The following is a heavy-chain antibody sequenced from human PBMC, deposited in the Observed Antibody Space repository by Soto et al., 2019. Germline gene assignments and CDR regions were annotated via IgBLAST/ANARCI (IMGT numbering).Heavy chain of an antibody. Sequence: GGSLRLSCAASGFTFSSYWMSWVRQAPGKGLEWVANIKQDGSEKYYVDSVKGRFTISRDNAKNSLYLQMNSLRAEDTAVYYCARVGGTGTGWFDPWGQGTLVTVSS. CDR3: ARVGGTGTGWFDP. CDR2: IKQDGSEK. J-gene: IGHJ5*02. CDR1: GFTFSSYW. V-gene: IGHV3-7*01. D-gene: IGHD1-7*01.